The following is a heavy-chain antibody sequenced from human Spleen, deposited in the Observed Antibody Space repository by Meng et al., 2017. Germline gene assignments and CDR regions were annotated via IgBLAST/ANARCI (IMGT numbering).Heavy chain of an antibody. CDR2: IYSGGNT. CDR1: GFTVSHNY. Sequence: GGSLRLSCAASGFTVSHNYMSWVRQAPGKGLEWVSVIYSGGNTYYADSVKGRFTISRDNSKNTVFLQINSLRVEDTAVYYCARVGSGWYFSWFDPWGQGTLVTVSS. CDR3: ARVGSGWYFSWFDP. J-gene: IGHJ5*02. V-gene: IGHV3-66*02. D-gene: IGHD6-19*01.